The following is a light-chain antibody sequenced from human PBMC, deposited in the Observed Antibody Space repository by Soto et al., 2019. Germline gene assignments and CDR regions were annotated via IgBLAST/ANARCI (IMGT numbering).Light chain of an antibody. CDR3: CSYACSQYV. V-gene: IGLV2-11*01. Sequence: QSALTQPRSVSGSPGQSVTISCTGTSSDVGGYNYVSWYQQHPGKAPKLMIYDVSKRPSGVPDRFSGSKSGNTASLTISGLQAEDEADYYCCSYACSQYVFGTGTKLTVL. CDR1: SSDVGGYNY. J-gene: IGLJ1*01. CDR2: DVS.